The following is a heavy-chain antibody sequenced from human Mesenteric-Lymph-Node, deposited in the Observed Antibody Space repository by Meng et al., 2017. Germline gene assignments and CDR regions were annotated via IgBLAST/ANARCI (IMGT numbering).Heavy chain of an antibody. Sequence: GGSLRLSCAASGFTFSSYWMHWVRQVPEKGLEWVSRINTDGSTTNYAGSVKGRFTISRDNAKNTLYLQMSSLRAEDTAVYYCARDPRYNGYFQHWGQGALVTVSS. D-gene: IGHD5-24*01. CDR3: ARDPRYNGYFQH. CDR2: INTDGSTT. J-gene: IGHJ1*01. CDR1: GFTFSSYW. V-gene: IGHV3-74*01.